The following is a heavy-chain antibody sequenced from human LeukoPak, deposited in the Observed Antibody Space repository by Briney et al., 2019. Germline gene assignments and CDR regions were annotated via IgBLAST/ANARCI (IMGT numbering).Heavy chain of an antibody. V-gene: IGHV3-48*03. CDR3: ARVSGKQSSSWYAFDI. J-gene: IGHJ3*02. CDR1: AFTFSSYE. Sequence: GGSLRLSCAASAFTFSSYEMNWVRQAPGKGLEWVSYISSGSTIYYADSVKGRFTISRGNAKNSLYLQMNSLRAEDTAVYYCARVSGKQSSSWYAFDIWGQGTMVTVSS. D-gene: IGHD6-13*01. CDR2: ISSGSTI.